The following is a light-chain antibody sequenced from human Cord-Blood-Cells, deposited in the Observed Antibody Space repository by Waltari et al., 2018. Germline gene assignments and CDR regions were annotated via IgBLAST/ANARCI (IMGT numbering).Light chain of an antibody. V-gene: IGKV3-20*01. CDR1: QSVTSSY. Sequence: EIVLTQSPGTLSLSPGERATLSCRASQSVTSSYLAWYQQKPGQAPWLLIYGATSRATGIPNRFSVSGSGTDFSLTISRLEAEDFAVYYCQQYGSSPTFGQGTKVEIK. CDR3: QQYGSSPT. CDR2: GAT. J-gene: IGKJ1*01.